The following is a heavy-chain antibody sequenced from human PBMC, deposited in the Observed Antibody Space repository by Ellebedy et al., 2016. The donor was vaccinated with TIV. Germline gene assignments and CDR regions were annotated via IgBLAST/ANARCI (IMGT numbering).Heavy chain of an antibody. CDR3: AKGTSSGFNYDRVGFEY. CDR1: GFTFGAFA. CDR2: ISGGGDNA. Sequence: GGSLRLSCAASGFTFGAFAVHWVRQAPGKGLEWLSVISGGGDNAYHADSVKGRSTITRDNSKNTLYLQMDRLRAEDTAVYYCAKGTSSGFNYDRVGFEYWGQGALVTVSS. J-gene: IGHJ4*02. V-gene: IGHV3-23*01. D-gene: IGHD3-22*01.